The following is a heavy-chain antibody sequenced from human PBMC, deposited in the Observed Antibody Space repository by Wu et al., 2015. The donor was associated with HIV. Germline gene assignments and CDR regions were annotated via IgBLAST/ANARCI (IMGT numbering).Heavy chain of an antibody. CDR1: GYMFTDHH. CDR3: ARTPYFTMVRGRNNWFDP. D-gene: IGHD3-10*01. Sequence: QVQLVQSGAEVKKPGASVKVSCKASGYMFTDHHIHWVRQAPGQGLEWMGWINPNSGGTNYAQKFQGRVTMTRDTSISTAYMELSRLRSDDTAVYYCARTPYFTMVRGRNNWFDPWGQGTWSPSPQ. CDR2: INPNSGGT. V-gene: IGHV1-2*02. J-gene: IGHJ5*02.